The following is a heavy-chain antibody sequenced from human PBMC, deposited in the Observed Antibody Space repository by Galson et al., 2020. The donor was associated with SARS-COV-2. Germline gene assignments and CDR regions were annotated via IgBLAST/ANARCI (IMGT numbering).Heavy chain of an antibody. V-gene: IGHV4-31*01. CDR2: IYYSGIT. D-gene: IGHD3-3*01. J-gene: IGHJ4*02. Sequence: TSETLSLTCTVSGCSISSGCYYWSWIRQHPGKGLEWSGYIYYSGITYYNPSPKSLVTISVDTSKNQFSLKLSSVTAADTSMYYCARASRTIFGVVKHFDIWGQGTLVTVSS. CDR3: ARASRTIFGVVKHFDI. CDR1: GCSISSGCYY.